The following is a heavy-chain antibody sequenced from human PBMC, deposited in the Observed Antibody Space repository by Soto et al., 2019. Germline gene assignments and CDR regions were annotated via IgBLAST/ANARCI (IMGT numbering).Heavy chain of an antibody. CDR3: APDYDILTGYSSAHFDY. V-gene: IGHV3-30*03. Sequence: PGGSLRLSCAASGFTFSSYGMHWVRQAPGKGLEWVAVISYDGSNKYYADFVKGRFTISRDNSKNTLYLQMNSLRAEDTSVYYCAPDYDILTGYSSAHFDYWGQGT. J-gene: IGHJ4*02. D-gene: IGHD3-9*01. CDR2: ISYDGSNK. CDR1: GFTFSSYG.